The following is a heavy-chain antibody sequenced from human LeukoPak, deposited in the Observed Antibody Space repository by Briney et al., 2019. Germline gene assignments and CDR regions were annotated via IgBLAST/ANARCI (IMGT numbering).Heavy chain of an antibody. CDR1: GFTFSSYG. CDR3: ARDQRVYSSSSGGFDY. CDR2: IRYDGSNK. Sequence: PGGSLRLSCAASGFTFSSYGMHWVRQAPGKGLEWVAFIRYDGSNKYYADSVKGRFTISRDNAKNSLYLQMNSLRAEDTAVYYCARDQRVYSSSSGGFDYWGQGTLVTVSS. V-gene: IGHV3-30*02. J-gene: IGHJ4*02. D-gene: IGHD6-6*01.